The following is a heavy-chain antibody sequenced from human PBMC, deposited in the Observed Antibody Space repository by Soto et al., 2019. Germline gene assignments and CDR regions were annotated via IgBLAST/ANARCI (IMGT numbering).Heavy chain of an antibody. V-gene: IGHV1-18*01. CDR3: ARGGYYDNVWGKLSHYGLDV. CDR1: GYTFIRYG. Sequence: QVQLVQPASEVMKPGASVKVSCKASGYTFIRYGITWVRQAPGQRLEWMGWISPYNDQTIYAQKLQGRVTMTADTSTRTVYMQLRSLKSDDTAVYYCARGGYYDNVWGKLSHYGLDVWGQGTSVTVSS. CDR2: ISPYNDQT. J-gene: IGHJ6*02. D-gene: IGHD3-16*01.